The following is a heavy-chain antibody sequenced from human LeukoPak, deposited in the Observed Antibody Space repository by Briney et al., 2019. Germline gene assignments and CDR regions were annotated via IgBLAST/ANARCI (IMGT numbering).Heavy chain of an antibody. CDR2: IKQDGSEK. J-gene: IGHJ4*02. CDR3: ARNMDIVSTIMVFDF. Sequence: GGSLRLSCAASGFSFSTYWMSWVRQAPGKGLEWVANIKQDGSEKYYVDSAKGRFTISRDNAKNSLFLQMNSLIAEDTAVYFCARNMDIVSTIMVFDFWGQGTLVTVSS. D-gene: IGHD5/OR15-5a*01. CDR1: GFSFSTYW. V-gene: IGHV3-7*02.